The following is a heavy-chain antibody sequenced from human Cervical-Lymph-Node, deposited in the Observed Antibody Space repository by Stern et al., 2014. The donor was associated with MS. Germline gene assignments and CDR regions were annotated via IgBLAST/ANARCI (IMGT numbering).Heavy chain of an antibody. CDR1: GYTFSSYW. Sequence: EVQLVESGPEVKRPGESLKISCQASGYTFSSYWIGWVRQMPGKGLEWIPNIFPCGFYIRYSPSFHGQVPISADTSSSTPYFQWNNLKASDPAIYYCARQRYFDYWGQGTLVTVSS. J-gene: IGHJ4*02. V-gene: IGHV5-51*01. CDR2: IFPCGFYI. CDR3: ARQRYFDY.